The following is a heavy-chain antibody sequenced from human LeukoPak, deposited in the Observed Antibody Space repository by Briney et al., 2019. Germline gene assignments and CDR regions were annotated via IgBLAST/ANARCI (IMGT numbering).Heavy chain of an antibody. V-gene: IGHV1-2*06. CDR1: GYTFTGYY. Sequence: ASVKVSCKASGYTFTGYYMHWVRQAPGQGLEWMGRINPNSGGTNYAQKFQGRVTMTRDTSISTAYMELSRLRSDDTAMYYCAGASYYYDGSGSAIDAFDIWGQGTMVTVSS. CDR3: AGASYYYDGSGSAIDAFDI. J-gene: IGHJ3*02. D-gene: IGHD3-22*01. CDR2: INPNSGGT.